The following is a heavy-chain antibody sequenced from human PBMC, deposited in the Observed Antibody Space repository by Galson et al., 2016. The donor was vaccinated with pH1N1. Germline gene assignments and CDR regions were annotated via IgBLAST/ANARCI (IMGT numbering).Heavy chain of an antibody. CDR3: EYGSNLDAFDM. CDR1: GYSVTSGSS. CDR2: IYHSGST. J-gene: IGHJ3*02. D-gene: IGHD5-24*01. Sequence: ETLSLTCAVSGYSVTSGSSWGWIRQPPGKGLEWIGSIYHSGSTYYNPSLKSRVTISLDTSKNQFSLKLRSVTAADTAVYYCEYGSNLDAFDMWGQGTMVTVSS. V-gene: IGHV4-38-2*01.